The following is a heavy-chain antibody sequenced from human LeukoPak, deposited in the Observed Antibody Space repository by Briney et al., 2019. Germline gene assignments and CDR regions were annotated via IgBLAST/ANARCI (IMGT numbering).Heavy chain of an antibody. CDR2: VYSDDTT. CDR3: ARGGGYYAIDY. CDR1: GFTVNSNY. Sequence: GGSLRLSCAASGFTVNSNYMNWVRQAPGKGLEWISVVYSDDTTYYADSVKGRFAISRDNSKNTLYLQMNSLRAEDTAVYYCARGGGYYAIDYWGQGTLVTVSS. D-gene: IGHD1-26*01. V-gene: IGHV3-53*01. J-gene: IGHJ4*02.